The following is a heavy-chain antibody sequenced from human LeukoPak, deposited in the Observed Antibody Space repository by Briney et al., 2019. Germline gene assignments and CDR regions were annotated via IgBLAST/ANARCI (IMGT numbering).Heavy chain of an antibody. CDR3: ARYITAMAYYFDY. V-gene: IGHV4-59*01. J-gene: IGHJ4*02. D-gene: IGHD5-18*01. CDR1: GGSISSYY. CDR2: IYYSGST. Sequence: SETLSLTCTVSGGSISSYYWSWIRQPPGKGLGWIEYIYYSGSTNYNPSLKSRVTISVDTSKNQFSLKLSSVTAADTAVYYCARYITAMAYYFDYWGQGTLVTVSS.